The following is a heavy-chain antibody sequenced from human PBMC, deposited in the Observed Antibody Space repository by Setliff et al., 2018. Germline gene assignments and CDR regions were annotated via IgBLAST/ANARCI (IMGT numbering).Heavy chain of an antibody. Sequence: ASVKVSCKASGYAFTTYYMHWVRQAPGQGLEWMGVINPGDGSATYAQKLQGRVTMTTDTSTSTAYMELRSLRSDDTAVYYCARVSGWYYFDYWGQGTLVTVSS. V-gene: IGHV1-46*01. D-gene: IGHD6-19*01. CDR1: GYAFTTYY. CDR2: INPGDGSA. CDR3: ARVSGWYYFDY. J-gene: IGHJ4*02.